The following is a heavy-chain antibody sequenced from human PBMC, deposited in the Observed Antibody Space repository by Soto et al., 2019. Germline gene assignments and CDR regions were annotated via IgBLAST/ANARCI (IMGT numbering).Heavy chain of an antibody. J-gene: IGHJ6*02. V-gene: IGHV3-33*01. CDR1: GFTFSSYG. CDR2: IWYDGSNK. CDR3: ARDQSYYYGSGSYYIHYYYYGMDV. D-gene: IGHD3-10*01. Sequence: GGSLRLSCAASGFTFSSYGMHWVRQAPGKGLEWVAVIWYDGSNKYYADSVKGRFTISRDNSKNTLYLQMNSLRAEDTAVYYCARDQSYYYGSGSYYIHYYYYGMDVWGQGTTVTVSS.